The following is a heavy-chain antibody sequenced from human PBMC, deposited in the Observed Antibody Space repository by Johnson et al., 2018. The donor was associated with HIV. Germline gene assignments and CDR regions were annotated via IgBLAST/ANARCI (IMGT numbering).Heavy chain of an antibody. D-gene: IGHD6-6*01. CDR2: IWYDGSNK. V-gene: IGHV3-30*04. CDR3: ARVEQLGAFDI. Sequence: QVQLVESGGVVVQPGGSLRLSCAASGFTFSSYAMSWVRQAPGKGLEWVAVIWYDGSNKYYADSVKGRFTISRDNSKNTLYLQMNSLRVEDTAVYYCARVEQLGAFDIWGQGTMVTVSS. CDR1: GFTFSSYA. J-gene: IGHJ3*02.